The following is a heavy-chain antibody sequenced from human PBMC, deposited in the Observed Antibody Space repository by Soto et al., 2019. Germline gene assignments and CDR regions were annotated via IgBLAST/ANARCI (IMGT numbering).Heavy chain of an antibody. J-gene: IGHJ4*02. CDR2: INHSGST. CDR3: ARGGIAARRGGDY. V-gene: IGHV4-34*01. CDR1: GGSFSGYY. D-gene: IGHD6-6*01. Sequence: QVQLQQWGAGLLKPSETLSLTCAVYGGSFSGYYWSWIRQPPGKGLEWIGEINHSGSTNYNPSLKSRVTISVDTSKNQFSLKLSSVTAADTAVYYCARGGIAARRGGDYWGQGTLVTVSS.